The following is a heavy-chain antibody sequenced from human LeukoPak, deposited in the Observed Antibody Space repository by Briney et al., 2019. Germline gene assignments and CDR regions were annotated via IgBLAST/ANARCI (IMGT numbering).Heavy chain of an antibody. CDR2: IAHHGNNK. CDR1: GFTFSSSA. D-gene: IGHD2-8*02. Sequence: GGSLRLSCGASGFTFSSSAMPWVRQGPGKGLEWVAYIAHHGNNKYYADSVKGRFTISRDNSKGSLYLQMNSLRADDTAVYYCAKDGSWSCTDWGQGTLVRVSS. CDR3: AKDGSWSCTD. J-gene: IGHJ4*02. V-gene: IGHV3-30*02.